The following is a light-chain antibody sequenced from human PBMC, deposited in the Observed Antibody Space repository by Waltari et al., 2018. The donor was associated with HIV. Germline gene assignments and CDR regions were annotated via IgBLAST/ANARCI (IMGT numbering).Light chain of an antibody. Sequence: QSALTQSPSASGSPGQAVTISCTGTSSDVGAYEYVSWYRQHPSKAPKLMIYDVYKRPSGVPDRFSGSKSGNTASLTVSGLQAEDEATYYCSSYAGSKNRVVFGGGTFLTVL. CDR2: DVY. CDR1: SSDVGAYEY. J-gene: IGLJ2*01. V-gene: IGLV2-8*01. CDR3: SSYAGSKNRVV.